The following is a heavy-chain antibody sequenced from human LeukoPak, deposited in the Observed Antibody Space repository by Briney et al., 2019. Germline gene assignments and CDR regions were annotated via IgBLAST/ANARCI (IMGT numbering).Heavy chain of an antibody. Sequence: GGSLRLSCAASGSTFSSYSMYWVRQAPGKGLEWVSYISSSSSNIYYADSVKGRFTISRDNSKNTLYLQMNSLRAEDTAVYYCARRAGAYSHPYDYWGQGTLVTVSS. V-gene: IGHV3-48*01. CDR3: ARRAGAYSHPYDY. D-gene: IGHD4/OR15-4a*01. CDR2: ISSSSSNI. J-gene: IGHJ4*02. CDR1: GSTFSSYS.